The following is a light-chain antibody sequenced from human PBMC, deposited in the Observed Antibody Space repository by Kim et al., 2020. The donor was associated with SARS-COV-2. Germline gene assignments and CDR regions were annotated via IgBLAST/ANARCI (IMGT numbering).Light chain of an antibody. J-gene: IGKJ3*01. CDR2: AAY. CDR1: PSRTSR. V-gene: IGKV3-15*01. Sequence: VSPGASATLPCRARPSRTSRLAWFQQKPAHVPSVLIYAAYTLQDGFPSRFNGSGYGTEFALTVSSLQTENFTNYYCQKYKKSPYTFGPGTKVDIK. CDR3: QKYKKSPYT.